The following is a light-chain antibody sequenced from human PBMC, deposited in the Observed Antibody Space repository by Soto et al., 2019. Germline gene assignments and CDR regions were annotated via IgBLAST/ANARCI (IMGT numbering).Light chain of an antibody. CDR3: QQSYRTPRT. CDR1: PSVTNF. CDR2: GAF. Sequence: DIVLTQSPATRSLSAGERATLSCMASPSVTNFLAWYQQKPGQAPRLLIYGAFNRATGIPARFSGSGSGTDFTLTISSLQPEDFATYYCQQSYRTPRTFGQGTKVDIK. V-gene: IGKV3-11*01. J-gene: IGKJ1*01.